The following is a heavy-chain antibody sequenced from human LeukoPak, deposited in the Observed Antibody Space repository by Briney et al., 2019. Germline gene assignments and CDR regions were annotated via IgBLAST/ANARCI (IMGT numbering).Heavy chain of an antibody. J-gene: IGHJ3*02. CDR2: ISVYNGDT. D-gene: IGHD4-17*01. Sequence: ASVKLSCKASGYTFTSYGISWVRQAPGQGLEWMGWISVYNGDTNYAQKFQGRVTMTTDTSTSTAYMELRSLRSDDTAVYYCARVYGFGAFDIWGQGTMVTVSS. CDR1: GYTFTSYG. V-gene: IGHV1-18*01. CDR3: ARVYGFGAFDI.